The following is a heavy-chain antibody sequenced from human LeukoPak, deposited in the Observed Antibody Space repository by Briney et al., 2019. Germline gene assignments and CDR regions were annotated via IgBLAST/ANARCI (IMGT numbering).Heavy chain of an antibody. Sequence: ASVKVSCKASGYTFTGYYMHWVRQAPGQGLEWMGWINPNSGGTNYAQKFQGRVTMTRDTSISTAYMELSRLRSDNTAVYYCARAPPLNYYGMDVWGQGTTVTVSS. V-gene: IGHV1-2*02. J-gene: IGHJ6*02. CDR1: GYTFTGYY. CDR2: INPNSGGT. CDR3: ARAPPLNYYGMDV.